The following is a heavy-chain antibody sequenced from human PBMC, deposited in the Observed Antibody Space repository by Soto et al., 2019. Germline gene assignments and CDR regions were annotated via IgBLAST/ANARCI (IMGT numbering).Heavy chain of an antibody. CDR1: GFTLSDHY. D-gene: IGHD6-13*01. CDR2: SRDKAQGYSI. V-gene: IGHV3-72*01. CDR3: ARVRSSWDVYDY. J-gene: IGHJ4*02. Sequence: PGGSLRLSCAGSGFTLSDHYIDWVRQAPGKGLEWVGRSRDKAQGYSITYAASVKGRFTTSRDESKNSVYLQMNSLRAEDTAVYYCARVRSSWDVYDYWGQGTLVTVSS.